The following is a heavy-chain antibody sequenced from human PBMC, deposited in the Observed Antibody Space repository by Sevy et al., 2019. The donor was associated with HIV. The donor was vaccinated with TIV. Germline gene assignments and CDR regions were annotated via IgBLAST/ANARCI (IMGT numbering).Heavy chain of an antibody. Sequence: GGSLRLSCAASGFTFTNYGMHWVRQAPGKGLEWVSGISNSGANTYYAESVRGRFTVSRDNSKNTVYLQLNSLRAEDTAIYYCAKEWTLLSDWYGEFDYWGQGTLGHRLL. CDR3: AKEWTLLSDWYGEFDY. CDR1: GFTFTNYG. D-gene: IGHD6-19*01. V-gene: IGHV3-23*01. CDR2: ISNSGANT. J-gene: IGHJ4*02.